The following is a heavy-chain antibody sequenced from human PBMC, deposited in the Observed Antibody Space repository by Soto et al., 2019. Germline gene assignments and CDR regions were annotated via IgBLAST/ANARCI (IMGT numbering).Heavy chain of an antibody. CDR1: GDTFNSYA. Sequence: QVQLVQSGAEVRKPGSSVKVSCQASGDTFNSYAINWVRQAPGQGLEFMGGIIPAFGTANYAQKFQGRVTVPGDDSTSTAYMALGRLRSEDTDIYYCARVPGTTVRGHYFDQWGQGTLVTVSS. J-gene: IGHJ4*02. CDR2: IIPAFGTA. V-gene: IGHV1-69*01. D-gene: IGHD3-10*01. CDR3: ARVPGTTVRGHYFDQ.